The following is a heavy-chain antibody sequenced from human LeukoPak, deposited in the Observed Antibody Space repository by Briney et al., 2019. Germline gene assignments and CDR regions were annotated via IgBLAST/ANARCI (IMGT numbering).Heavy chain of an antibody. D-gene: IGHD2-21*01. CDR1: GFTFSSYG. Sequence: PGGSLRLSCAASGFTFSSYGMHWVRQAPGKGLEWVAVISYDGSNKYYADSVKGRFTNSRDNSKNTLYLQMNSLRAEDAAVYYCAKDKETLVGYWGQGTLVTVSS. J-gene: IGHJ4*02. V-gene: IGHV3-30*18. CDR3: AKDKETLVGY. CDR2: ISYDGSNK.